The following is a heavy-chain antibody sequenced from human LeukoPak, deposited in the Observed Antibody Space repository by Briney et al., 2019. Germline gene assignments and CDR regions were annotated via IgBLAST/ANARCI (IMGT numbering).Heavy chain of an antibody. D-gene: IGHD2-21*01. Sequence: GGSLRLSCAASGFTFSNVWMSWVRQVPGKGLEWVGRIRRKTDGETTDHAAPVKGRFTISRDDSKNTLYLRMNSLKTEDTAVYYCVTDLVIKGYFDYWGQGALVTVST. CDR1: GFTFSNVW. V-gene: IGHV3-15*01. CDR2: IRRKTDGETT. CDR3: VTDLVIKGYFDY. J-gene: IGHJ4*02.